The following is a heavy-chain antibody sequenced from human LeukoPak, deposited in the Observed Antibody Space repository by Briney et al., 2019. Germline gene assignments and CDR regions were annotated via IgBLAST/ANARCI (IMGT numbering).Heavy chain of an antibody. CDR1: GYTFTSYG. D-gene: IGHD4-17*01. V-gene: IGHV1-18*01. J-gene: IGHJ6*03. Sequence: ASVKVSCKASGYTFTSYGISWVRQAPGQGLEWMGWISAYNGNTNYAQKLQGRVTMTTDTSTSTAYMELRSLRSDDTAVYYCARGSYGDYDYYYYYYMDVWGKGTTVTVSS. CDR2: ISAYNGNT. CDR3: ARGSYGDYDYYYYYYMDV.